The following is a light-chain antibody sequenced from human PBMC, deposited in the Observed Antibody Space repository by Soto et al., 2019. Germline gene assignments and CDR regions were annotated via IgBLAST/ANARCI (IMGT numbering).Light chain of an antibody. CDR1: QSISTY. CDR3: QQYSNSTWT. CDR2: DAS. V-gene: IGKV1-5*01. Sequence: DIQMTQSPATLSASVGDRVTITCRARQSISTYLAWCQQKPGKAPKLLIYDASKLESGVPSRFSGSGSGTEFTLTISSVQPDDFATYYCQQYSNSTWTFGQGTKVEIK. J-gene: IGKJ1*01.